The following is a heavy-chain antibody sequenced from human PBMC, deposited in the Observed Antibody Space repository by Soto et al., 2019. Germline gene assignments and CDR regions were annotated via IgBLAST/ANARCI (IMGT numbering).Heavy chain of an antibody. CDR3: ARTLYSYGPRFDY. V-gene: IGHV4-59*01. CDR2: IYYSGST. J-gene: IGHJ4*02. Sequence: PSETLSLTCTVSSGSISSYYWSWIRQPPGKGLEWIGYIYYSGSTNYNPSLKSRVTISVDTSKNQFSLKLSSVTAADTAVYYCARTLYSYGPRFDYWGQGTLVTVSS. D-gene: IGHD5-18*01. CDR1: SGSISSYY.